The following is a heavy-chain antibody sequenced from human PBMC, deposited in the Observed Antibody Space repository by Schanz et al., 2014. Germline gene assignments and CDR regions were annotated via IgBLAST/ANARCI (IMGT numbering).Heavy chain of an antibody. D-gene: IGHD5-12*01. V-gene: IGHV3-11*06. CDR2: ISSSSIYT. Sequence: QVQLVESGGTLVKPGGSLRLSCVVSGFTFSDYYMSWIRQAPGKGLEWVSYISSSSIYTNYAESVKGRFTISRDNAKTSPSLQTNSLRAEDTAVYYGAREAEWGYDPPRPGGQGTLVNVSS. CDR3: AREAEWGYDPPRP. J-gene: IGHJ5*02. CDR1: GFTFSDYY.